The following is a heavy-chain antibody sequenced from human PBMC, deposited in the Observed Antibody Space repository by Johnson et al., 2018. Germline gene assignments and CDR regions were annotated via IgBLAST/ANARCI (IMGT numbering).Heavy chain of an antibody. Sequence: QVQLVESGAEVKKPGASVKVSCKASGYTFTSYYMHWVRQAPGQGLEWMGIINPSGGSTSYAQKFQGRVTMTRDTSTSTFYMELSRLRSEDTAVYYCAWAFLDDYDGSGYRDAFDIWGQGTMVTVSS. V-gene: IGHV1-46*01. CDR1: GYTFTSYY. CDR2: INPSGGST. J-gene: IGHJ3*02. CDR3: AWAFLDDYDGSGYRDAFDI. D-gene: IGHD3-22*01.